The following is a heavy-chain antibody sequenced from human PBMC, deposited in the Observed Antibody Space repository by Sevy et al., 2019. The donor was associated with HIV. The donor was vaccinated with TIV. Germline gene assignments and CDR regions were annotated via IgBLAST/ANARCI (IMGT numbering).Heavy chain of an antibody. CDR2: IRSKAYGGTT. Sequence: GGSLRLSCTASGFTFGDYAMSWFRQAPGKGLEWVGFIRSKAYGGTTEYAASVKGNFTISRDDSKSIAYLQMNSLKTEDTALYYCTREQAYYDILTGYYCYYMDVWGKGTTVTVSS. D-gene: IGHD3-9*01. CDR3: TREQAYYDILTGYYCYYMDV. V-gene: IGHV3-49*03. J-gene: IGHJ6*03. CDR1: GFTFGDYA.